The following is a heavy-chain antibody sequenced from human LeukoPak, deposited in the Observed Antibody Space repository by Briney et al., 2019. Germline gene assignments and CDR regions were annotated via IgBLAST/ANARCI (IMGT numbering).Heavy chain of an antibody. D-gene: IGHD2-15*01. Sequence: SETLSLTCTVSGGSISSGGYYWTWIRQPPGKGLEWIGYIYYSGSTNYNPSLKSRVTISLDTSKNLLSLRLNSVTAADTAVYYCARAPIRYCSGGNCYYWFDPWGQGTLVTVCS. CDR3: ARAPIRYCSGGNCYYWFDP. J-gene: IGHJ5*02. V-gene: IGHV4-61*08. CDR1: GGSISSGGYY. CDR2: IYYSGST.